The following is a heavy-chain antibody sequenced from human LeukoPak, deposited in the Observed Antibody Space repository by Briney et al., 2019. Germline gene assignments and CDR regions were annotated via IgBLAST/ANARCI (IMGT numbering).Heavy chain of an antibody. CDR2: IYTSGST. V-gene: IGHV4-61*02. CDR3: ARDYGYSYGYYYYYMDV. J-gene: IGHJ6*03. Sequence: PSETLSLTCTVSGGSISSGSYYWSWIRQSAGKGLEWIGRIYTSGSTNYNPSLKSRVTISVDTSKNQFSLKLSSVTAADTAVYYCARDYGYSYGYYYYYMDVWGKGTTVTISS. CDR1: GGSISSGSYY. D-gene: IGHD5-18*01.